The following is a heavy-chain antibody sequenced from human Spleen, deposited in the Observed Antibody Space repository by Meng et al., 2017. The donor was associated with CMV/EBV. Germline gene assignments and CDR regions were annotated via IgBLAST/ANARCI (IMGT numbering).Heavy chain of an antibody. D-gene: IGHD3-22*01. CDR2: IIPILGIA. Sequence: GNFSSYAISWVRQATGQGLEWMGGIIPILGIANYAQKFQGRVTITADKSTSTAYMELSSLRSEDTAVYYCASGSYYDSSGTYYFDYWGQGTLVTVSS. CDR3: ASGSYYDSSGTYYFDY. V-gene: IGHV1-69*10. J-gene: IGHJ4*02. CDR1: GNFSSYA.